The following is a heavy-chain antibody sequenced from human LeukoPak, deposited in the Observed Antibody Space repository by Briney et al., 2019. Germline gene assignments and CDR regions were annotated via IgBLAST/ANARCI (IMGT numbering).Heavy chain of an antibody. CDR1: GFTFDSYA. CDR3: AKESSDRSWD. J-gene: IGHJ4*02. V-gene: IGHV3-23*01. CDR2: ISRSGGST. Sequence: GGSLRLACAASGFTFDSYAMSWVRQAPGEGLEWVSGISRSGGSTYYADSVKGRFTISRDNSKNTLYLQMNSLRAEDTAVYFCAKESSDRSWDWGQGALVTVSP. D-gene: IGHD6-25*01.